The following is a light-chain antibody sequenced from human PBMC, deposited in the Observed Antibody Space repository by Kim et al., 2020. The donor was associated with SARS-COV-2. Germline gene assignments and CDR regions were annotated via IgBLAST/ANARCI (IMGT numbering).Light chain of an antibody. V-gene: IGKV3-20*01. J-gene: IGKJ5*01. CDR3: QQYSNSPLT. CDR1: QRFISSY. Sequence: PEEQTTLSSRAGQRFISSYLAWYQQKPGRAPRLLIYGASSRATGIPDRFSGSGSGTDFTLTISRLESEDFAVYYCQQYSNSPLTFGRGTRLEIK. CDR2: GAS.